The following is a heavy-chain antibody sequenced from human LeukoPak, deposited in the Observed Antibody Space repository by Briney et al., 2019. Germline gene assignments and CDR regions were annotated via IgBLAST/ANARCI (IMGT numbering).Heavy chain of an antibody. CDR1: GGSISSYY. V-gene: IGHV4-59*01. CDR2: IYYSGST. CDR3: ARSPGITIFGVVITNNWFDP. Sequence: PSETLSLTCTVSGGSISSYYWSWLRQPPGKGLEWIGYIYYSGSTNYNPSPKSRVTISVDTSKNQFSLKLSSVTAANTAVYYCARSPGITIFGVVITNNWFDPWGQGTLVTVSS. D-gene: IGHD3-3*01. J-gene: IGHJ5*02.